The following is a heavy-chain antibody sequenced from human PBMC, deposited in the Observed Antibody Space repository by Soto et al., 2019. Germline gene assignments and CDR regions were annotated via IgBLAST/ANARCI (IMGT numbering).Heavy chain of an antibody. CDR3: SRYGGGWFDP. D-gene: IGHD2-15*01. J-gene: IGHJ5*02. CDR1: GVSITSYY. Sequence: PSETLSLTCTVSGVSITSYYWRWARQPPGKGLEWIGYVDNSGSTNYNSSLNSRITISLDTARNQFYLSLSSVTAADTAMYYCSRYGGGWFDPCGQGTLVTVS. CDR2: VDNSGST. V-gene: IGHV4-59*01.